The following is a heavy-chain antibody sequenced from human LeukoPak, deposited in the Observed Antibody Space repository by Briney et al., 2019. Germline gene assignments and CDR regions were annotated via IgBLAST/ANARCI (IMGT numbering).Heavy chain of an antibody. CDR3: ARDGGQLRFLDAESYYGMDV. Sequence: GGSLRLSCAASGFTFSSYWMSWVRQAPGKGLEWVSSISSSSSYIYYADSVKGRFTISRDNAKNSLYLQMNSLRAEDTAVYYCARDGGQLRFLDAESYYGMDVWGQGTTVTVSS. CDR1: GFTFSSYW. J-gene: IGHJ6*02. CDR2: ISSSSSYI. V-gene: IGHV3-21*01. D-gene: IGHD3-3*01.